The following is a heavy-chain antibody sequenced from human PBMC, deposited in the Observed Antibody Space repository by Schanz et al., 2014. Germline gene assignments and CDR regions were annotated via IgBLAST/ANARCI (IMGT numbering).Heavy chain of an antibody. CDR3: ARDFHGYGPHLDY. Sequence: VQLVDSGGGLVKPGGSLRLSCAASGFTFSSYAMSWVRQAPGKGLEWVSAISGSGGSTYYADSVKGRFTISRVNAKNSLYLEMNSLRSEDTAVYYCARDFHGYGPHLDYWGQGSLVTVSS. D-gene: IGHD5-12*01. J-gene: IGHJ4*02. CDR2: ISGSGGST. CDR1: GFTFSSYA. V-gene: IGHV3-23*04.